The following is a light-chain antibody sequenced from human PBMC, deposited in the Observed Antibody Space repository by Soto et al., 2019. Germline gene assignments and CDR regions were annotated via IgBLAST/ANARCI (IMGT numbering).Light chain of an antibody. CDR1: SSNFGAGYD. J-gene: IGLJ3*02. CDR3: QSYDSSLSGWV. Sequence: QAVVRQPPSVSGAPGQRVTVSCTGSSSNFGAGYDVHWYQQLPGTAPKLLIYGNSNRPSGVPDRFSGSKSGTSASLAITGLQAEDEADYYCQSYDSSLSGWVFGGGTKLTVL. V-gene: IGLV1-40*01. CDR2: GNS.